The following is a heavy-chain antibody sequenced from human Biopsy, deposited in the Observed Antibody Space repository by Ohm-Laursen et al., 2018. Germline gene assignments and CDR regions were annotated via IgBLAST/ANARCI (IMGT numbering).Heavy chain of an antibody. CDR3: ARQVDFWSGYVDY. V-gene: IGHV4-59*01. J-gene: IGHJ4*02. D-gene: IGHD3-3*01. CDR2: VFYTGST. CDR1: GDSISSNY. Sequence: GTLSLTCTVSGDSISSNYWSWIRQPPGKGLEWIGYVFYTGSTDYNPSLQSRVTISVDTSKNHFSLRLRSVTPADTAIYYCARQVDFWSGYVDYWGQGTLVAVSS.